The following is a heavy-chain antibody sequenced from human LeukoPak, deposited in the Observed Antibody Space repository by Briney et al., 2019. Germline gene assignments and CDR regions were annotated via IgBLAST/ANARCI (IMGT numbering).Heavy chain of an antibody. CDR1: GFTFSDYY. Sequence: PGGSLRLSCAASGFTFSDYYMSWIRQAPRKGLEWVSYISSSSKYTYYADSVKGRFTISRDNAKNSLYLQMNSLRAEDTAVYYCARGIYGSQSPIDYWGQGTLVTVSS. CDR2: ISSSSKYT. V-gene: IGHV3-11*06. J-gene: IGHJ4*02. CDR3: ARGIYGSQSPIDY. D-gene: IGHD3-10*01.